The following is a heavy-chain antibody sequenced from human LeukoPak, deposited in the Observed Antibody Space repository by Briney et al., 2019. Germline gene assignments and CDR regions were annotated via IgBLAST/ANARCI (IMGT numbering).Heavy chain of an antibody. V-gene: IGHV4-39*01. CDR3: AITRAPGSWCQVLVAFVI. CDR2: IYYSGST. CDR1: GCSISSNNYY. Sequence: SETLSLTCTVSGCSISSNNYYWGWVRQPPGKGLEWIGSIYYSGSTYYNPALKSRVTNSVGTAKNQFPLKLSSVNGGDTAVDYCAITRAPGSWCQVLVAFVIWGEGTMVTVSS. J-gene: IGHJ3*02. D-gene: IGHD6-13*01.